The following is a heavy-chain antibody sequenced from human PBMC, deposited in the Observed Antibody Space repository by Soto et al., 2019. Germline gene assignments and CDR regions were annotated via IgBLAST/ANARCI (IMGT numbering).Heavy chain of an antibody. D-gene: IGHD3-22*01. CDR1: GGSSSSGGYY. V-gene: IGHV4-31*03. J-gene: IGHJ3*02. CDR3: ASGSGNYYDSSGYRHDFDI. Sequence: SETRCRNCTVSGGSSSSGGYYWSWVGHHPGNGLDLIGHIYYSGSTYYNPSLKIRLTISVDTAKNHVSPKLSSVTAADTAVYYCASGSGNYYDSSGYRHDFDIWGQGTMV. CDR2: IYYSGST.